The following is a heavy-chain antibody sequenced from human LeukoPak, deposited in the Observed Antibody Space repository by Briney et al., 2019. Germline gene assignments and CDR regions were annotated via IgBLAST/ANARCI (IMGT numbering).Heavy chain of an antibody. Sequence: GASVKVSCKASGYTFTGYYMHWVRQAPGQGLEWMGWINPNSGGTNYAQKFQGRVTMTRDTSISTAYMELSRLRSDDTAVYYCARATTVTTGRAFDIWGQGTMVTVSS. CDR2: INPNSGGT. V-gene: IGHV1-2*02. CDR1: GYTFTGYY. J-gene: IGHJ3*02. D-gene: IGHD4-17*01. CDR3: ARATTVTTGRAFDI.